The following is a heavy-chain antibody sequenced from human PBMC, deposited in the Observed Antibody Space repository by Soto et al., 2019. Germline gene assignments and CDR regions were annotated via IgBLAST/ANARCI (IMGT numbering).Heavy chain of an antibody. J-gene: IGHJ4*02. CDR1: GYDFNTNW. V-gene: IGHV5-51*01. CDR3: ARLPRDSNRTSCYYADH. D-gene: IGHD3-3*01. CDR2: MYPGDSDT. Sequence: PGESLKISCRGSGYDFNTNWFGWVRQLPGRGLEWVGIMYPGDSDTRYNPSLQGHVTLSVDVTVSTAFLQWRSLETSDTGMYFCARLPRDSNRTSCYYADHWGRGTQVTVSS.